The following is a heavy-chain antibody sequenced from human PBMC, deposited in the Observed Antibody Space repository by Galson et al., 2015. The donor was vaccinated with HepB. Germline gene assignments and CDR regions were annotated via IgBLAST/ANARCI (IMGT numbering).Heavy chain of an antibody. Sequence: SLRLSCAASGFTFSNSRMHWVRQVPGKGLVWVSRADNAGSSTSYADSVKGRFTISRDNAKNTLYLQMNSLRAEDTAVYYCARDVGYYGAASETYWGQGTLVTVSS. J-gene: IGHJ4*02. CDR3: ARDVGYYGAASETY. D-gene: IGHD3-10*01. V-gene: IGHV3-74*01. CDR1: GFTFSNSR. CDR2: ADNAGSST.